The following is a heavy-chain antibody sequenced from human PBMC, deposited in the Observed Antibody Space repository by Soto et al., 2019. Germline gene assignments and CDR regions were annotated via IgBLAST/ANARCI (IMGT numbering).Heavy chain of an antibody. Sequence: GGSLRLSCAASGFTFSSYAMSWVRQAPGMGLEWVSAISGSGGSTYYADSVKGRFTISRDNSKNTLYLQMNSLRAEDTAVYYCAKGSRFHDYIWGSYRHFDYWGQGILVTVS. D-gene: IGHD3-16*02. CDR2: ISGSGGST. CDR3: AKGSRFHDYIWGSYRHFDY. CDR1: GFTFSSYA. J-gene: IGHJ4*02. V-gene: IGHV3-23*01.